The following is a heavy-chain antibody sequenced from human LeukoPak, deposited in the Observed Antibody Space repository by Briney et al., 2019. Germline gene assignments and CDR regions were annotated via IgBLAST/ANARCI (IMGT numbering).Heavy chain of an antibody. CDR3: ARSGERGAFDI. CDR2: ISSSSSYI. J-gene: IGHJ3*02. Sequence: PGGSLRLSCAASGFTFSSYSMNWVRQAPGKGLEWVSSISSSSSYIYYADSVKGRFTISRDNAKNSLYMQMNSLRAEDTAVYYCARSGERGAFDIWGQGTMVTVSS. CDR1: GFTFSSYS. V-gene: IGHV3-21*01. D-gene: IGHD1-1*01.